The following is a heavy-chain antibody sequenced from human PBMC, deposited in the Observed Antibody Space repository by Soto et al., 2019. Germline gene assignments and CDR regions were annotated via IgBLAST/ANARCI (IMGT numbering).Heavy chain of an antibody. Sequence: EVQLLESGGKLVQPGGSLTLSCAASGFTFSTYAMAWVRQAPGKGLEWVSGVSASGLTTDYADSVKGRFYISRDNSKNTVSLHMNALRAEDTALYYFAKDRPRRTSGYVFDYWGQGTPVTVSS. J-gene: IGHJ4*02. V-gene: IGHV3-23*01. CDR3: AKDRPRRTSGYVFDY. CDR2: VSASGLTT. CDR1: GFTFSTYA. D-gene: IGHD5-18*01.